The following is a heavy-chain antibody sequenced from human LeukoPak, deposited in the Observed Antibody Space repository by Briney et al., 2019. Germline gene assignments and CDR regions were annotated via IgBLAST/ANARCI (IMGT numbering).Heavy chain of an antibody. CDR3: ARDRVVGADHFDY. CDR1: GYTFTNYY. Sequence: ASVKVFCKASGYTFTNYYMHWVRQAPGQGLEWMGIINPSGGSTSYAQKFQGRVTMTRDMSTSTVYMELSSLRSEDTAVYYCARDRVVGADHFDYWGQGTLVTVSS. CDR2: INPSGGST. J-gene: IGHJ4*02. V-gene: IGHV1-46*01. D-gene: IGHD1-26*01.